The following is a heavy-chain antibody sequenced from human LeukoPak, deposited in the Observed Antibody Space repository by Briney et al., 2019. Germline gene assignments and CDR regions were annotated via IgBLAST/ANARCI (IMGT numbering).Heavy chain of an antibody. CDR2: ISSSGSPI. CDR3: ARGHGDIVV. V-gene: IGHV3-48*01. J-gene: IGHJ4*02. D-gene: IGHD2-15*01. Sequence: GGSLRLSCAASGFTFSNYNMNWVRQAPGKGLEWVSYISSSGSPIYYADTVRGRFTISRDNAKNLLSLQMNSLRAEDTAVYYCARGHGDIVVWGQGTLVTVSS. CDR1: GFTFSNYN.